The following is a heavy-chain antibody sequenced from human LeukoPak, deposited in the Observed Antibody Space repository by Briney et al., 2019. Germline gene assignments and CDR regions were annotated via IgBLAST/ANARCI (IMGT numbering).Heavy chain of an antibody. D-gene: IGHD2-21*02. J-gene: IGHJ4*02. CDR1: GGTFSSYA. CDR2: IIPIFGTA. Sequence: GASVKVSFKASGGTFSSYAISWVRQPPGQGLEWMGGIIPIFGTANYAQKFQGRVTITTDESTSTAYMELSSLRSEDTAVYDCAQSTYCGGDCYSGFDYWGQGTLVTVSS. CDR3: AQSTYCGGDCYSGFDY. V-gene: IGHV1-69*05.